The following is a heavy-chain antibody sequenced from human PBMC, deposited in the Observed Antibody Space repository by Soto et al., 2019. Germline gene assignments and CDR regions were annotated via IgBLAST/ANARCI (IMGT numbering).Heavy chain of an antibody. D-gene: IGHD3-10*01. Sequence: GFLRLSCAAPGLSLSSYSMNWVRQAPGKGLEWVSSISSSSSYIYYADSVKGRFTISRDNAKNSMYLQMNSLRAEDKAVYYCAASGIAFDIWGQGTMGTVSS. CDR1: GLSLSSYS. V-gene: IGHV3-21*01. CDR3: AASGIAFDI. CDR2: ISSSSSYI. J-gene: IGHJ3*02.